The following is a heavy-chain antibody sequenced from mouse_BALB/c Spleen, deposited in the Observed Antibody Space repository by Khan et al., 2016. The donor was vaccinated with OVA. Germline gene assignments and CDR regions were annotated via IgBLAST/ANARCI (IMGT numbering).Heavy chain of an antibody. CDR1: GYSITSNYA. V-gene: IGHV3-2*02. D-gene: IGHD1-1*01. CDR2: ISYSGLT. J-gene: IGHJ4*01. Sequence: EVQLQESGPGLVKPSQSLSLTCTVTGYSITSNYAWNWIRQFPGNKLEWMGYISYSGLTSYNPSLKSRISITRDTSKNQFFLQLNSLTTDDTATYYCARGNYYGYTIDYWGQGTSVTVSS. CDR3: ARGNYYGYTIDY.